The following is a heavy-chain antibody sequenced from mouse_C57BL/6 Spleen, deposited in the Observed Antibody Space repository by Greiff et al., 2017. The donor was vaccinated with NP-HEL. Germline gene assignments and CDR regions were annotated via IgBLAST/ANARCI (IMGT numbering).Heavy chain of an antibody. J-gene: IGHJ4*01. D-gene: IGHD2-1*01. CDR1: GFTFSSYA. Sequence: DVQLVESGEGLVKPGGSLKLSCAASGFTFSSYAMSWVRQTPEKRLEWVAYISSGGYYIYYADTVKGRFTISRDNARNTLYLQMSRLKSEDTAMYYCTRDGNYVVGLAMDYWGQGTSVTVSS. V-gene: IGHV5-9-1*02. CDR2: ISSGGYYI. CDR3: TRDGNYVVGLAMDY.